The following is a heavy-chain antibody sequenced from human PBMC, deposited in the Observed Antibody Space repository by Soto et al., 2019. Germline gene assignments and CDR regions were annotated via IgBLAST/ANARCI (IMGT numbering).Heavy chain of an antibody. Sequence: PGGSLRLSCAASGFTFSSYTMTWVRQAPGERLEWVSSIVGSGDNTYYADSVKGRFTISRDNSKTTLYLQMNSLRAEDTAVYYCARDYSRYGPFGYWGRGTLVTVSS. V-gene: IGHV3-23*01. D-gene: IGHD2-2*01. J-gene: IGHJ4*02. CDR3: ARDYSRYGPFGY. CDR2: IVGSGDNT. CDR1: GFTFSSYT.